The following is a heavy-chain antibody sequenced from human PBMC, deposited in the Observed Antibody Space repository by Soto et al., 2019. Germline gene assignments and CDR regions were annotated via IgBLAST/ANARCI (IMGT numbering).Heavy chain of an antibody. CDR1: GGSISSSSYY. CDR2: IYYSGST. D-gene: IGHD6-13*01. Sequence: SETLSLTCTVSGGSISSSSYYWGWIRQPPGKGLEWIGYIYYSGSTNYNPSLKSRVTISVDTSKNQFSLKLSSVTAADTAVYYCARDSDMLTKQQLVHHAFDIWGQGTMVTVSS. V-gene: IGHV4-61*01. J-gene: IGHJ3*02. CDR3: ARDSDMLTKQQLVHHAFDI.